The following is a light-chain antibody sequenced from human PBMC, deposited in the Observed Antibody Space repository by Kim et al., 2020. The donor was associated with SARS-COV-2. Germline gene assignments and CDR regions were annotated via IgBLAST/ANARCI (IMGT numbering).Light chain of an antibody. CDR2: DVS. CDR1: SSDVGYYNY. CDR3: SSYTRSNSYV. J-gene: IGLJ1*01. Sequence: QSITISCTGTSSDVGYYNYVSWFQQHPDKAPKLIIYDVSQRPSGVSNRFSGSKSGSTASLTISGLQTEDEGDYFCSSYTRSNSYVFGTGTKVTVL. V-gene: IGLV2-14*03.